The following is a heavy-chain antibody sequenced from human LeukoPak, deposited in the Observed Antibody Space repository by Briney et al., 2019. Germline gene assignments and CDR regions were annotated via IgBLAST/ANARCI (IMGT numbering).Heavy chain of an antibody. CDR2: VNADNSNT. CDR3: AVGDYYYDTRFDY. D-gene: IGHD3-22*01. CDR1: GFPFTSYA. V-gene: IGHV1-3*03. Sequence: ASVKVSCKASGFPFTSYAIHWVRQAPGQRLEWMGWVNADNSNTKYSQEFQGRVTITRDTSASTAYMDMNSLRSEDMAVYYCAVGDYYYDTRFDYWGQGTLVTVSS. J-gene: IGHJ4*02.